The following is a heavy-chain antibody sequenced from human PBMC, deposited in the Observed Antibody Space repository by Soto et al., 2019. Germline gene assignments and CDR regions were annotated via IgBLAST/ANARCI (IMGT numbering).Heavy chain of an antibody. Sequence: QVHLVESGGGVVQPGRSLRLSCAASGFSFSTYGMHWVRQAPGKGLEWVAFISNDGSNKYYADSVKGRFTISRDNSKNTLYLQMSSWRAEDTAVYYCATGFGTYWAFDYWGQGTLVTVSS. D-gene: IGHD1-26*01. CDR2: ISNDGSNK. CDR3: ATGFGTYWAFDY. J-gene: IGHJ4*02. V-gene: IGHV3-30*03. CDR1: GFSFSTYG.